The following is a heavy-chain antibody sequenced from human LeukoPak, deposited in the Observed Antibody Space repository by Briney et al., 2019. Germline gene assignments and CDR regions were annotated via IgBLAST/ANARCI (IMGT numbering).Heavy chain of an antibody. V-gene: IGHV3-21*01. D-gene: IGHD2-2*01. J-gene: IGHJ6*02. CDR1: GFTFSSYS. CDR2: ISSSSSYI. CDR3: ARDRKYQPYYYYYGMDV. Sequence: PGGSLRLSCAASGFTFSSYSMNWVRQAPGKGLEWVSSISSSSSYIYYADSVKGRFTISRDNAKNSLYLQMNSLRAEDTAVYYCARDRKYQPYYYYYGMDVWGQGTTVTVSS.